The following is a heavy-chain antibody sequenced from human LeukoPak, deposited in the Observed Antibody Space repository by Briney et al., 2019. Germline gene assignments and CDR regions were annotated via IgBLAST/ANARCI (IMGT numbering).Heavy chain of an antibody. D-gene: IGHD3-3*01. V-gene: IGHV3-30-3*01. CDR2: MSSDGNTK. J-gene: IGHJ4*02. CDR1: GFIFTDHP. CDR3: VRDPILGFPDYFDS. Sequence: GGSLRLSCAASGFIFTDHPIHWVRQTPDKGQECVALMSSDGNTKYYANSVRGRFTVSRDNSKNTVYLQTSSLRVEDTAVYYCVRDPILGFPDYFDSWGQGTLVTVSS.